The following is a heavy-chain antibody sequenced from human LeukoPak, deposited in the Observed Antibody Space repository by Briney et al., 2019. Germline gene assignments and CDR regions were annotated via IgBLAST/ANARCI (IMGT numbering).Heavy chain of an antibody. J-gene: IGHJ4*02. CDR3: ARAPRDGSGRPSFDY. CDR1: GGSISSYY. Sequence: PSETLSLTCTVSGGSISSYYWSWIRQPPGKGLEWIGYIYYSGSTNYNPSLKSRVTISVDTSKNQFSLKLSSVTAADTAVYYCARAPRDGSGRPSFDYWGQGTLVTVSS. CDR2: IYYSGST. D-gene: IGHD3-10*01. V-gene: IGHV4-59*12.